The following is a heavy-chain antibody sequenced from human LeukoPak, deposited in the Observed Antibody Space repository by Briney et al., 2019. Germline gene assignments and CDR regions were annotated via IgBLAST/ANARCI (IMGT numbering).Heavy chain of an antibody. CDR1: GYLFTSYW. V-gene: IGHV5-51*01. J-gene: IGHJ3*01. CDR3: ARQDGSGTYDAFDV. Sequence: GESLKISCKDSGYLFTSYWIAWVRQRPGKGLEWMGIIHPGDSDTRYSPSFQSQVTISADTSINTAYLHWSSPKASDTAIYYCARQDGSGTYDAFDVWGQGTMVTV. D-gene: IGHD3-10*01. CDR2: IHPGDSDT.